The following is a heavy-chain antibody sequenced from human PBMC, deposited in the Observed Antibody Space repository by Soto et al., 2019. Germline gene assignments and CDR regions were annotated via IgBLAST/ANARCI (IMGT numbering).Heavy chain of an antibody. CDR1: GFTFSSYA. CDR2: ISGSGGST. V-gene: IGHV3-23*01. J-gene: IGHJ4*02. D-gene: IGHD6-13*01. Sequence: PGGSLRLSCAASGFTFSSYAMSWVRQAPGKGLEWVSAISGSGGSTYYADSVKGLFTISRDNSKNTLYLQMNSLRAEDTAVYYCAKDRWGGDSSSFDYWGQGTLVTVSS. CDR3: AKDRWGGDSSSFDY.